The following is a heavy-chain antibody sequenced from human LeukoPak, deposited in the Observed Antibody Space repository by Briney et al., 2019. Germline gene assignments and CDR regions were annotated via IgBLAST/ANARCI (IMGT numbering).Heavy chain of an antibody. J-gene: IGHJ2*01. D-gene: IGHD5-18*01. CDR2: IASGFQT. CDR3: VREARGYHYTYFDY. V-gene: IGHV3-13*01. CDR1: GFTLGSHD. Sequence: PGGSLRLSCTASGFTLGSHDMHWVRQTTGEGLEWVAAIASGFQTFYAGSVKGRFTVSREDAKNSLYLQMNSLRAGDTAVYYCVREARGYHYTYFDYWGRGTLVTVSS.